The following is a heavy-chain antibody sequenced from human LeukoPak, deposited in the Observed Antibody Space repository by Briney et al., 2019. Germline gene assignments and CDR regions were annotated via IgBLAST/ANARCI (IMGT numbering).Heavy chain of an antibody. CDR2: INPNGGDT. J-gene: IGHJ4*02. Sequence: ASVNVSCKTSGYIFNNHYLHWVRQAPGQGLEWMGIINPNGGDTGYAQKFQDRLTMTRDTSTRTVFMELGSLRSEDTAVYYCARVGDAYNRRGELDFWGQGTLVTVSS. CDR3: ARVGDAYNRRGELDF. CDR1: GYIFNNHY. D-gene: IGHD5-24*01. V-gene: IGHV1-46*02.